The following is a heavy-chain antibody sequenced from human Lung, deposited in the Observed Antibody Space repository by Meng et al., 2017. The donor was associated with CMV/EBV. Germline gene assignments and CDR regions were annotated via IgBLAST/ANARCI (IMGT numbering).Heavy chain of an antibody. CDR3: ARHNTYYYAAILGTFDI. CDR1: GFTFSGSA. V-gene: IGHV3-53*01. CDR2: IYSGGST. Sequence: GESLKISCAASGFTFSGSAMHWVRQAPGKGLEWVSVIYSGGSTYYADSVEGGFTISRDNSKNTLYFQINSMIAEDTAVYYCARHNTYYYAAILGTFDIWGQGTXVTVSS. D-gene: IGHD3-10*01. J-gene: IGHJ3*02.